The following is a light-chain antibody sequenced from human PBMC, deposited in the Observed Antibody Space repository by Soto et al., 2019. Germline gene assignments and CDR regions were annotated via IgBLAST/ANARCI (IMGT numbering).Light chain of an antibody. J-gene: IGKJ2*01. Sequence: DIPMTQSPSSLSASVGDRVTITCQASQDISNYLNWYQQKPGKAPKLLIYDASNLETGVPSRFSGSGSGTDFTFTISSLQPEDIATYYCQQYSAFGQGTKLEIK. CDR2: DAS. CDR1: QDISNY. CDR3: QQYSA. V-gene: IGKV1-33*01.